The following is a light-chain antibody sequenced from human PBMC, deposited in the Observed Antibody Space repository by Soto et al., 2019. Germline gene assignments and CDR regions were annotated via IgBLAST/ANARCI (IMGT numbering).Light chain of an antibody. CDR3: QRYDLSPFP. Sequence: EIVLTQSPGTLSLSPGERATLSCRASQSVSSTYLAWYQQKPGQAPRLLIYGASSRATGIPDRFSGSGSGTDFPLTISRLEPEDCAVYYCQRYDLSPFPFGQGTKLEIK. CDR2: GAS. J-gene: IGKJ2*01. V-gene: IGKV3-20*01. CDR1: QSVSSTY.